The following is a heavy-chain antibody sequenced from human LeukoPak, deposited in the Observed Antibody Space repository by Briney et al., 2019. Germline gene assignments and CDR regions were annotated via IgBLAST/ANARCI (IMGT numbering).Heavy chain of an antibody. Sequence: GESLKISCKGSGYSFTNYWISWVRQMPGKGLEWMGRIDPSDSYTNYSPSFQGHVTISTDKSISTAYLQWSSVRASDTAMYYCARRNTVGGEAFDYWGQGTLVTVSS. CDR3: ARRNTVGGEAFDY. D-gene: IGHD3-16*01. CDR2: IDPSDSYT. J-gene: IGHJ4*02. V-gene: IGHV5-10-1*01. CDR1: GYSFTNYW.